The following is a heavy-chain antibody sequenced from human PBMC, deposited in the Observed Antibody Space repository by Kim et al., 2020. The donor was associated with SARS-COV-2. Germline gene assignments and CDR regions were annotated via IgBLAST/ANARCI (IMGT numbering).Heavy chain of an antibody. Sequence: NYNPSLKSRVTMSVDTSKNHFSQKLTAVTAADTALYFCARITTHTREPFDFWGPGILVAVSS. CDR3: ARITTHTREPFDF. J-gene: IGHJ4*02. V-gene: IGHV4-4*07. D-gene: IGHD1-1*01.